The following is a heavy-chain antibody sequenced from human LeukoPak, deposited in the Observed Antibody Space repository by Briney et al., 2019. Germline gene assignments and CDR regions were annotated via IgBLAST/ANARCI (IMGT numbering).Heavy chain of an antibody. CDR3: AKRGVVIRVILVGFHKEAYYFDS. CDR1: GTTLSNYG. J-gene: IGHJ4*02. V-gene: IGHV3-23*01. D-gene: IGHD3-22*01. Sequence: GRSLRLSCAVSGTTLSNYGMSWARQAAGKGLEWVAGISDSGGSTNYADSVKGRFTISRDNPKNTLYLQMNSLRAEDTAVYFCAKRGVVIRVILVGFHKEAYYFDSWGQGALVTVSS. CDR2: ISDSGGST.